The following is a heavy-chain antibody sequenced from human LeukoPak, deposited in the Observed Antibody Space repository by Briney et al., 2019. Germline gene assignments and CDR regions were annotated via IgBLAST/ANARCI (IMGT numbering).Heavy chain of an antibody. CDR2: IYSSGST. D-gene: IGHD3-3*01. V-gene: IGHV4-59*01. CDR1: GGSISSYY. CDR3: ARVFKGSHDFYSGYAGRYYYAMDV. Sequence: PSETLSLTCTVSGGSISSYYWSWIRQPPGQGLEWIGYIYSSGSTNYNPHLKSRVTISVDTSKNQFSLKLSSVTAADTAVYYCARVFKGSHDFYSGYAGRYYYAMDVWGQGTTVTVSS. J-gene: IGHJ6*02.